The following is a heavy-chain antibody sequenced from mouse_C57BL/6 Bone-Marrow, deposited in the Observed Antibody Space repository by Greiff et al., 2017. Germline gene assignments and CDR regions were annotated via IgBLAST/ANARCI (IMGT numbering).Heavy chain of an antibody. V-gene: IGHV1-74*01. CDR3: AIEGDGNYKGWFAY. CDR1: GYTFTSYW. D-gene: IGHD2-1*01. Sequence: VQVVESGAELVKPGASVKVSCKASGYTFTSYWMHWVKQRPGQGFEWIGRIHPSDSDTNYNQKFKGKATLTVDKSSSTAYMQLSSLTSEDSAVYYCAIEGDGNYKGWFAYWGQGTLVTVSA. CDR2: IHPSDSDT. J-gene: IGHJ3*01.